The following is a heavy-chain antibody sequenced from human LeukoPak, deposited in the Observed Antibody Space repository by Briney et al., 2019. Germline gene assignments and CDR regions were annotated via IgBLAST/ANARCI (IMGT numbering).Heavy chain of an antibody. J-gene: IGHJ4*02. CDR2: ISGSGGST. Sequence: GGSLRLSCAASGFTFSSYAMSWVRQAPGKGLEWVSAISGSGGSTYYADSVKGRFTISRDNSKNKLYLQMNSLRAEDTAVYYCAKERRQIGDWADFDYWGQGTLVTVSS. CDR3: AKERRQIGDWADFDY. D-gene: IGHD3-9*01. CDR1: GFTFSSYA. V-gene: IGHV3-23*01.